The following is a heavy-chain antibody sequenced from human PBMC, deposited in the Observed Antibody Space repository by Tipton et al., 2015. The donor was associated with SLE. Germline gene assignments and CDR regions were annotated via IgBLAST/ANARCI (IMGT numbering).Heavy chain of an antibody. Sequence: AVSGFTFSSFAMHWVRQAPGKGLEWVAVISYDGKTKYYTDSVKGRFTVSRDKSKNTLYLQMNSLRAEDTAVYYCARGLFSDYGIDSWGQGTLVTVSS. CDR1: GFTFSSFA. D-gene: IGHD4-17*01. J-gene: IGHJ4*02. V-gene: IGHV3-30*04. CDR3: ARGLFSDYGIDS. CDR2: ISYDGKTK.